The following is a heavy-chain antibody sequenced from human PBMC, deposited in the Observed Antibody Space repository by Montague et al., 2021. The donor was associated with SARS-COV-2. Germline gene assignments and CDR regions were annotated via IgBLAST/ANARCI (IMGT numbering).Heavy chain of an antibody. V-gene: IGHV6-1*01. Sequence: CAISGDSVSSNSVAWSWIGQSPSRGLEWLGRTYYRSKWHSDYAPSVRDRLTVNPDASKNEFSLELNYVTPEDTAVYYCVRYSGWFYFDFWGQGTLVTVSS. CDR2: TYYRSKWHS. CDR3: VRYSGWFYFDF. CDR1: GDSVSSNSVA. J-gene: IGHJ4*02. D-gene: IGHD6-19*01.